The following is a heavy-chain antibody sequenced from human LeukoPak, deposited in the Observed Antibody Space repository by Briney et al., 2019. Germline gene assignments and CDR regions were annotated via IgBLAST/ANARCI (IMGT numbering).Heavy chain of an antibody. Sequence: GGSLRLSCAASGFTFSSYSMTWVRQAPGKGLEWVSSISSSSYIYYADSVKGRFTISRDNAKNSLYLQMNSLRAEDTAVYYCARGRGVTPDYWGQGTLVTVSS. J-gene: IGHJ4*02. CDR3: ARGRGVTPDY. V-gene: IGHV3-21*01. CDR1: GFTFSSYS. CDR2: ISSSSYI. D-gene: IGHD2-21*02.